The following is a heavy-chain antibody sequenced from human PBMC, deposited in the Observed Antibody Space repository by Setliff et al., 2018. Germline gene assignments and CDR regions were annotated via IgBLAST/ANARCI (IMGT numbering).Heavy chain of an antibody. Sequence: PSETLSLTCTVSGGSISGRLYYWGWIRQPPGKGLEWIGTIYYSGSTYYNPSLKSRVTISVDTSKNQFSLKLSSVTAADTAVYYCARVSMLAAAGYYSYYYGMDVWGQGTTVTV. CDR2: IYYSGST. J-gene: IGHJ6*02. CDR3: ARVSMLAAAGYYSYYYGMDV. V-gene: IGHV4-39*07. CDR1: GGSISGRLYY. D-gene: IGHD6-13*01.